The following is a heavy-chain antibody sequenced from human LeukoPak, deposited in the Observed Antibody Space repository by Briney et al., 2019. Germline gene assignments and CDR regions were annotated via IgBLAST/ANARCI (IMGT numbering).Heavy chain of an antibody. Sequence: GGSLRLSCAASGFTFSSYGMHWVRQAPGKGLEWVIFIGYDGNKKYYADSVKGRFTISRDNAKNSLYLQMNSLRAEDTAVYYCARIPTYYYDSSGVVWGQGTLVTVSS. V-gene: IGHV3-33*01. CDR1: GFTFSSYG. CDR3: ARIPTYYYDSSGVV. J-gene: IGHJ4*02. D-gene: IGHD3-22*01. CDR2: IGYDGNKK.